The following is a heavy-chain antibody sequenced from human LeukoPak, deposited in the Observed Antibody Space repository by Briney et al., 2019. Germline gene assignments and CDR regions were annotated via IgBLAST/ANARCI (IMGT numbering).Heavy chain of an antibody. CDR3: AAYSDTSGKAFDI. D-gene: IGHD3-22*01. Sequence: GGSLRLSCAASGFTFSSYEMNWVRRAPGKGLEWVSYIGYNENIMYYADSVKGRFTISRDNARNSLYLQMNSLRPEDTAVYYCAAYSDTSGKAFDIWGQGTVVTVSS. CDR1: GFTFSSYE. J-gene: IGHJ3*02. CDR2: IGYNENIM. V-gene: IGHV3-48*03.